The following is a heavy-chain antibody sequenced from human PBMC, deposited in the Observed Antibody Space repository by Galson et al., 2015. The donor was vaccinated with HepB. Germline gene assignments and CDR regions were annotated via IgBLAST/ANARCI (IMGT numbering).Heavy chain of an antibody. Sequence: SVKVSCKASGGTFSSYAISWVRQAPGQGLEWMGIINPSGGSTSYAQKLQGRVTMTRDTSTSTVYMELSSLRSEDTAVYYCARGYYGSGYGMDVWGQGTTVTVSS. CDR3: ARGYYGSGYGMDV. J-gene: IGHJ6*02. D-gene: IGHD3-10*01. V-gene: IGHV1-46*04. CDR2: INPSGGST. CDR1: GGTFSSYA.